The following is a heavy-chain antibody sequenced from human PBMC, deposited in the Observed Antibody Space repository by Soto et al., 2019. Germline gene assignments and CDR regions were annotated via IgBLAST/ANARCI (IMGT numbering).Heavy chain of an antibody. CDR2: INAGNGNT. Sequence: QVQLVQSGAEVKKPGASVKVSCKDSGYTFTSYAMHWVRQAPGQRLEWMGLINAGNGNTKYSQKFQGRVTITRDTSASTAYMELSSLRSEDTAVYYCARGVAGPLHWFDPWGQGTLVTVSS. J-gene: IGHJ5*02. D-gene: IGHD6-19*01. CDR1: GYTFTSYA. CDR3: ARGVAGPLHWFDP. V-gene: IGHV1-3*01.